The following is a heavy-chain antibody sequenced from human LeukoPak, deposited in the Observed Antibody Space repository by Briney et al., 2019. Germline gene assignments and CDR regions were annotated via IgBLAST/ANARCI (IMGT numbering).Heavy chain of an antibody. CDR3: AKARGATYGTYYFDY. CDR2: ISGSGGDT. D-gene: IGHD4/OR15-4a*01. V-gene: IGHV3-23*01. CDR1: GFTFSSYA. J-gene: IGHJ4*02. Sequence: GGSLRLSCAASGFTFSSYAMNWVRQAPGKGLEWVSISGSGGDTYYADSVKGRFTISRDNTKNTLYLQMNSLRAEDTAVYYCAKARGATYGTYYFDYWGQGTLVTVSS.